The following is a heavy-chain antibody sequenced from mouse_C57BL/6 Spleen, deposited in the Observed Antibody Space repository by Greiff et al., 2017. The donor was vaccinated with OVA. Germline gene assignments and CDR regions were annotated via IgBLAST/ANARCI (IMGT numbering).Heavy chain of an antibody. J-gene: IGHJ4*01. D-gene: IGHD2-3*01. CDR3: ARRSYDGYYVMDY. Sequence: VQLQQSGPELVKPGASVKISCKASGYSFTGYYMNWVKQSPEKSLEWIGEINPSTGGTTYNQKFKAKATLTVDKSSSTAYMQLKSLTSEDSAVYYCARRSYDGYYVMDYWGQGTSVTVSS. V-gene: IGHV1-42*01. CDR2: INPSTGGT. CDR1: GYSFTGYY.